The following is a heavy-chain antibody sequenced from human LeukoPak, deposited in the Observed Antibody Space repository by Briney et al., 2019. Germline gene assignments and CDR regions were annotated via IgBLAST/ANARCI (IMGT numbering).Heavy chain of an antibody. J-gene: IGHJ4*02. D-gene: IGHD7-27*01. V-gene: IGHV5-51*01. Sequence: GESLKISCKASGYSFASYWIGWVRQMSGKGLEWMGIIHPNDDSTIYSPSFQGQVTISADKSISTAYLQWSTLKASDTAIYYCARHNNWGFDYWDRGTLVTVSS. CDR2: IHPNDDST. CDR1: GYSFASYW. CDR3: ARHNNWGFDY.